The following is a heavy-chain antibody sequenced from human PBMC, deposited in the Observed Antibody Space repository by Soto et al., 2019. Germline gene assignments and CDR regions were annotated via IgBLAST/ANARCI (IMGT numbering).Heavy chain of an antibody. V-gene: IGHV4-61*01. CDR2: IYYSGST. Sequence: QVQLQESGPGLVKPSETLSLTCTVSGGSVSSGSYYWSWIRQPPGKGLEWIGYIYYSGSTNYNPSLKSRVTISVDTSKNPFSLKLSSVTAADTAVYYCARDVRYCSSTSCPYYYYYGMDVWGQGTTVTVSS. J-gene: IGHJ6*02. CDR1: GGSVSSGSYY. CDR3: ARDVRYCSSTSCPYYYYYGMDV. D-gene: IGHD2-2*01.